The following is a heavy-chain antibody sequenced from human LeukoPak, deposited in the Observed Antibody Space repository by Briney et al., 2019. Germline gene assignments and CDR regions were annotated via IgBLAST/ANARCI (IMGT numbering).Heavy chain of an antibody. D-gene: IGHD1-26*01. CDR3: ARDRTSAYYRDYFDY. CDR1: ALSTYY. CDR2: IHSTGST. V-gene: IGHV4-4*07. J-gene: IGHJ4*02. Sequence: SETLSLTCTVSALSTYYWSWIRLPAGKGLEWIGRIHSTGSTTYNPSLKSRVTMSVDASKNRFSLKLTSVIAADTALYYCARDRTSAYYRDYFDYWGQGILVTVSS.